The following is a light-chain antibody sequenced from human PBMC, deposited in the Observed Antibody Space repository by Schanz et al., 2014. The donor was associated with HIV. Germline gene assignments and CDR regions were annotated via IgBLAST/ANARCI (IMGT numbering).Light chain of an antibody. CDR2: GAS. CDR3: QQYGSSPPIT. Sequence: EVVMTQSPVTLSVSPGETVTLSCRASQSVGTNLAWYQQRPGQAPRLLIYGASSRATGIPDRFSGSGFGTDFTLTINRVEPADFAVYYCQQYGSSPPITFGQGTRLEI. J-gene: IGKJ5*01. V-gene: IGKV3-20*01. CDR1: QSVGTN.